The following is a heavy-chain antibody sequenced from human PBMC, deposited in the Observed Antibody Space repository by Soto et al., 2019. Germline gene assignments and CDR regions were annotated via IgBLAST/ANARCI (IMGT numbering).Heavy chain of an antibody. Sequence: SETLSLTCTVSGGSISSSSYYWGWIRQPPGKGLEWIGSIYYSGSTYYNPSLKSRVTISVDTSKNQFSLKLSSVTAADTAVYYCVAMVRGVIAEFDYWGQGTLVTVSS. CDR3: VAMVRGVIAEFDY. V-gene: IGHV4-39*01. J-gene: IGHJ4*02. D-gene: IGHD3-10*01. CDR2: IYYSGST. CDR1: GGSISSSSYY.